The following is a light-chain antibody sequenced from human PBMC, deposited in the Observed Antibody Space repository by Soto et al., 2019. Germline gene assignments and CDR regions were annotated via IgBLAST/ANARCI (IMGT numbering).Light chain of an antibody. CDR2: GAS. J-gene: IGKJ2*01. V-gene: IGKV3-15*01. Sequence: EIVMTQSPATLSVSPGERATLSCRASQSVSSNLAWYQHKPGQAPRLLIYGASTRATGIPARFSGSGSGTEFTLTISSLQSEDFAVYYCQQYNNWPPYTFGQGTKREIK. CDR1: QSVSSN. CDR3: QQYNNWPPYT.